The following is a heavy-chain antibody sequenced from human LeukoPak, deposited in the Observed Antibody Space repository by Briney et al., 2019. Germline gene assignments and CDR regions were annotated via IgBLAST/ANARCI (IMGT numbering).Heavy chain of an antibody. Sequence: GASVKVSCKASGYTFTSYGIRWVRQAPGQGLEWMGGIIPIFGTANYAQKFQGRVTITADESTSTAYMELSSLRSEDTAVYYCARDISPIAAPQYFQHWGQGTLVTVSS. V-gene: IGHV1-69*13. J-gene: IGHJ1*01. CDR2: IIPIFGTA. CDR1: GYTFTSYG. CDR3: ARDISPIAAPQYFQH. D-gene: IGHD6-6*01.